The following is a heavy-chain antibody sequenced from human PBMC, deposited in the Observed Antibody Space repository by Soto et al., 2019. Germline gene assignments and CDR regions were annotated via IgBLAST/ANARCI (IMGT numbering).Heavy chain of an antibody. V-gene: IGHV1-2*02. Sequence: ASVKVSCKASGYIFTGYHIHWVRQAPGRGLEWMGWINPNSGDTEYAQNFQGRVTMTRDTSFNLVYMEMSGLMSDDTAVYYCARDARGTRGFDEMDIWGQGTTVTVYS. D-gene: IGHD3-9*01. CDR1: GYIFTGYH. CDR2: INPNSGDT. J-gene: IGHJ6*02. CDR3: ARDARGTRGFDEMDI.